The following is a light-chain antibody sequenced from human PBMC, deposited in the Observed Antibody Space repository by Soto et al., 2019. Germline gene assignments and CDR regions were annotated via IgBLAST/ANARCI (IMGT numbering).Light chain of an antibody. CDR1: SSDVGAYNY. CDR2: EVT. CDR3: SSYAGSNKSV. Sequence: SVLTQPASVSGSPGQSITISCTGTSSDVGAYNYVSWYQHHPGKVPKLLLYEVTNRPSGVSDRFSGSKSGNTASLTVSGLQPEDEADYYCSSYAGSNKSVFGTGTKVTVL. V-gene: IGLV2-14*01. J-gene: IGLJ1*01.